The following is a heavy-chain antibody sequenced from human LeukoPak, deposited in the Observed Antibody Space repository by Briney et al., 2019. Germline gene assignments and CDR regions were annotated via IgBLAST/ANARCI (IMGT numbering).Heavy chain of an antibody. CDR2: INHSGST. CDR3: ARLGRYSSGSDY. D-gene: IGHD6-19*01. CDR1: GGSFSGYY. V-gene: IGHV4-34*01. J-gene: IGHJ4*02. Sequence: SETLSLTCAVYGGSFSGYYWSWIRQPPGKGLEWIGEINHSGSTNYNPSLKSRVTISVDTSKNQFSLKLSSGTSADTAVYYCARLGRYSSGSDYWGQGTLVTVSS.